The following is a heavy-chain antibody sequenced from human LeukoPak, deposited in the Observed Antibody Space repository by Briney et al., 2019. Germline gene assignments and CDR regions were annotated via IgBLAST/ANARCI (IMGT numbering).Heavy chain of an antibody. D-gene: IGHD3-10*01. Sequence: GGSLRLSCAASGFTFSGHGMNWVRQAPGKGLEWPAYISHSSNTIYYADSVRGRFTVSRDNPKNSLFLQMNSLRAEDTAVYFCARISGSGGSYYYYYMDVWGKGTTVTVSS. J-gene: IGHJ6*03. CDR1: GFTFSGHG. CDR3: ARISGSGGSYYYYYMDV. V-gene: IGHV3-48*04. CDR2: ISHSSNTI.